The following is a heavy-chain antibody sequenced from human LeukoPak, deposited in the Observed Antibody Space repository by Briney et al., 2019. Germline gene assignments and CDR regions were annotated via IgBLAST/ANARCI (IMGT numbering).Heavy chain of an antibody. D-gene: IGHD6-13*01. Sequence: GESLKISCKGSGYSFTNYWIGWVRQMPGKGLEWMGVIYPGYSDTRYSPSFQGQVTISADKSTNTAYLQWSSLKASDTAMYYCARHASSSWRDAFDIWGQGTMVTVSS. CDR2: IYPGYSDT. J-gene: IGHJ3*02. CDR1: GYSFTNYW. CDR3: ARHASSSWRDAFDI. V-gene: IGHV5-51*01.